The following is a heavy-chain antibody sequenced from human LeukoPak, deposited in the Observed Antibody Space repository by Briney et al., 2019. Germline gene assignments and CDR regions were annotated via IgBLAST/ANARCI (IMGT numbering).Heavy chain of an antibody. V-gene: IGHV3-33*01. CDR2: IWYDGSNK. CDR3: ATEEPNYGDYAGY. D-gene: IGHD4-17*01. CDR1: GFTFSSYG. Sequence: GGSLRLSCAASGFTFSSYGMHWVRQAPGKGLEWVAVIWYDGSNKYYADSVKGRFTISRDNSKNTLYLRMNSLRAEDTAVYYCATEEPNYGDYAGYWGQGTLVTVSS. J-gene: IGHJ4*02.